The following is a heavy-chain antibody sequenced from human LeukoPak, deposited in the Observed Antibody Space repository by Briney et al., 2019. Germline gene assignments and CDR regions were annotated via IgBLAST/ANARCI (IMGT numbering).Heavy chain of an antibody. CDR1: GGSISSGTYY. CDR2: IYTSGST. D-gene: IGHD5-12*01. V-gene: IGHV4-61*02. Sequence: PSETLSLTCTVSGGSISSGTYYWSWIRQPAGKGLEWIGRIYTSGSTNYNPSLKSRVTISVDTSKNQFSLKLSSVTAADTAVYYCARVKGGYGSLHYMDVWGKGTTVTVSS. CDR3: ARVKGGYGSLHYMDV. J-gene: IGHJ6*03.